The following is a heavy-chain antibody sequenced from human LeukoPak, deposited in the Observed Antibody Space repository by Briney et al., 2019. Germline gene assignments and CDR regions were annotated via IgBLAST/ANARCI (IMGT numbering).Heavy chain of an antibody. Sequence: ASVKVSCKASGYTLTSYYMHWVRQAPGQGLEWMGIINPSGGSTSYAQKFQGRVSMTRDTSTSTVYMDLSSLRSEDTAVYYCARALSEMATIGEDFDYWGQGTLVTVSS. V-gene: IGHV1-46*01. CDR1: GYTLTSYY. CDR2: INPSGGST. J-gene: IGHJ4*02. CDR3: ARALSEMATIGEDFDY. D-gene: IGHD5-24*01.